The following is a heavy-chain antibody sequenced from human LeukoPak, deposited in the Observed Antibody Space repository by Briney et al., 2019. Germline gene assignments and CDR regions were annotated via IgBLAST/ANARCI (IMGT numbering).Heavy chain of an antibody. V-gene: IGHV1-8*01. CDR1: GYTFTSYD. CDR2: MKPHSGDT. D-gene: IGHD2-15*01. J-gene: IGHJ3*01. CDR3: ARYCSGNGCFPSSAAFDF. Sequence: ASVKVSCKASGYTFTSYDINWARQATGQGLEWMGWMKPHSGDTGYAQRFRGRVTMTRDTSTNTAYLELTSLISEDTAVYYCARYCSGNGCFPSSAAFDFWGQGTMVTVSS.